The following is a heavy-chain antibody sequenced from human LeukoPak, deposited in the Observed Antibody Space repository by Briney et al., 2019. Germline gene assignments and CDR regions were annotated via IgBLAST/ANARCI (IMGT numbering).Heavy chain of an antibody. CDR1: GGTFTSYA. V-gene: IGHV1-69*06. CDR2: IIPIFGTA. J-gene: IGHJ3*02. D-gene: IGHD1-26*01. Sequence: SLKVSCKASGGTFTSYAISWVRQAPGQGLEWMGGIIPIFGTANYAQKFQGRVTITSDKSTSTAYMELSSLRSEDTAVYYCARDKVGATPANAFDIWGQGTMVTVPS. CDR3: ARDKVGATPANAFDI.